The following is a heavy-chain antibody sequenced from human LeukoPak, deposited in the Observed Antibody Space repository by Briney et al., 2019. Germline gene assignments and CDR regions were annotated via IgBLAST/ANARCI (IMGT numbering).Heavy chain of an antibody. CDR2: ISWNSGSI. J-gene: IGHJ4*02. V-gene: IGHV3-9*01. D-gene: IGHD1-26*01. CDR1: GFTFDDYA. Sequence: GRSLRLSCAASGFTFDDYAMHWVRQAPGKGLEWVSGISWNSGSIGYADSVKGRFTISRDNAKNSLYLQMNSLRDEDTAVYYCARALPFNHWGQGTLVTVSS. CDR3: ARALPFNH.